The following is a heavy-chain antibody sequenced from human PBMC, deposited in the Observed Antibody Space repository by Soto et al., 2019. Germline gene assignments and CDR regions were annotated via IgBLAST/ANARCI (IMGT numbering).Heavy chain of an antibody. CDR2: ISNGGSNK. CDR1: GFTFSSYG. J-gene: IGHJ4*02. V-gene: IGHV3-48*04. CDR3: ARFFEERGGFDS. Sequence: PGGSLRLSCAASGFTFSSYGMHWVRQAPGKGLEWVAYISNGGSNKYYADSMEGRFSISRDNAKNSLYLQMNSLRAEDTAVYYCARFFEERGGFDSWGQGTLVTVSS. D-gene: IGHD3-16*01.